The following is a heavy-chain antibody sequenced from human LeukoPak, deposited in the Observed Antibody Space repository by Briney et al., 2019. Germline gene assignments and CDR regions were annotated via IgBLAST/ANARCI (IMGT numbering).Heavy chain of an antibody. CDR3: TSLPGDSSNDC. Sequence: GGSLRLSCTASGFTFGDYAMSWFRQAPGKGLEWVGFIRSKAYGGTTEYAASVKGRFTISRDDSKSIAYLQMNSLKTEDTAVYYCTSLPGDSSNDCWGQGTLVTVSS. CDR1: GFTFGDYA. J-gene: IGHJ4*02. D-gene: IGHD6-13*01. CDR2: IRSKAYGGTT. V-gene: IGHV3-49*03.